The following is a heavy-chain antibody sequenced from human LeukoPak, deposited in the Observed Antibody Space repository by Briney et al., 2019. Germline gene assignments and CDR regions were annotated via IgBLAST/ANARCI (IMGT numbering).Heavy chain of an antibody. CDR2: ISGSGGST. J-gene: IGHJ4*02. V-gene: IGHV3-23*01. CDR3: AKDPFYDFWSGYYPRDY. D-gene: IGHD3-3*01. CDR1: GFTFSSHA. Sequence: GGSLRLSCAASGFTFSSHAMSWVRQAPGKGLEWVSAISGSGGSTYYADSVKGRFTISRDNSKNTLYLQMNSLRAEDTAVYYCAKDPFYDFWSGYYPRDYWGQGTLVTVSS.